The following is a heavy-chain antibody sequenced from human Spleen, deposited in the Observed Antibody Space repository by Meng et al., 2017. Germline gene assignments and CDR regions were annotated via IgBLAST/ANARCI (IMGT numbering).Heavy chain of an antibody. Sequence: QVQLPQWGEGILNHSETLPSTCVVYGGSFSDYYWSWIRQPPGKGLEWIGEINHSGSTNYNPSLESRATISVDTSQNNLSLKLSSVTAADSAVYYCARGPTTMAHDFDYWGQGTLVTVSS. D-gene: IGHD4-11*01. V-gene: IGHV4-34*01. J-gene: IGHJ4*02. CDR3: ARGPTTMAHDFDY. CDR1: GGSFSDYY. CDR2: INHSGST.